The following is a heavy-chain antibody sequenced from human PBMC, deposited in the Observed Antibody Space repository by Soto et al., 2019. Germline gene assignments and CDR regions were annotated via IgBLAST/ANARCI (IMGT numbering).Heavy chain of an antibody. CDR2: ISYSGST. CDR1: GGSISSSSSS. Sequence: SETLSLTCTVSGGSISSSSSSWGWIRQPPGRGLEWLGIISYSGSTYYSPSLKSRVTISVDASKNLFSLKLSSVTAADTAVYYCARTYVTDAVVVPASKDYMDVWGKGTTVTVSS. CDR3: ARTYVTDAVVVPASKDYMDV. J-gene: IGHJ6*03. V-gene: IGHV4-39*01. D-gene: IGHD2-2*01.